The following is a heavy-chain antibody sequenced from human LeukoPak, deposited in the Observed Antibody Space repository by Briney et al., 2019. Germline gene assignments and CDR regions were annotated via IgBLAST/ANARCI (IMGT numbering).Heavy chain of an antibody. D-gene: IGHD6-13*01. CDR3: ARDRRSSFYYLDY. CDR2: ITTNGDST. V-gene: IGHV3-64*01. Sequence: GGSLRLSCAASGFTFSSYAMHWVRQAPGKGLEYASGITTNGDSTYYGNSVKGRFTISRDDSKNTLYLQMGSLRAEDMAVYYCARDRRSSFYYLDYWGQGTLVTVSS. J-gene: IGHJ4*02. CDR1: GFTFSSYA.